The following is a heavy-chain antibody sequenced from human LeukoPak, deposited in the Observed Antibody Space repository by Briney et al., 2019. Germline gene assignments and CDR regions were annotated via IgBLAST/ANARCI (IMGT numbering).Heavy chain of an antibody. J-gene: IGHJ3*02. CDR2: IYYSGST. D-gene: IGHD1-1*01. CDR1: GCSISSSSYY. V-gene: IGHV4-39*01. CDR3: ARPGYATDAFDI. Sequence: KPSETLSLTCTVSGCSISSSSYYWDWIRQPPGNGLEWIGSIYYSGSTYYNPSLKSRVIISVDTSKNQFSLKLSSVTAADTAVYYCARPGYATDAFDIWGQGTMVTVSS.